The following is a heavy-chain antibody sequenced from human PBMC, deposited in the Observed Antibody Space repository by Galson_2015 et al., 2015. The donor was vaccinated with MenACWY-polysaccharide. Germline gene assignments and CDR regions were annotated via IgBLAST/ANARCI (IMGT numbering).Heavy chain of an antibody. CDR3: ARAGRTDTVIVGYGWGLYY. CDR2: VSSAGSA. J-gene: IGHJ4*02. V-gene: IGHV4-39*07. Sequence: SETLSLTCTVSGVSISRTSHYWAWIRQPPGKGLEWIGTVSSAGSAYYNSSLNSRVTISVDTSKNQFSLKLISVTAADTAIYYCARAGRTDTVIVGYGWGLYYWGQGALVTVSS. D-gene: IGHD3-10*01. CDR1: GVSISRTSHY.